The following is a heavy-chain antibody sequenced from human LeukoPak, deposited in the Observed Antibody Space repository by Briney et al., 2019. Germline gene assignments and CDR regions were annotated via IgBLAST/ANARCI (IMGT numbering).Heavy chain of an antibody. D-gene: IGHD6-13*01. CDR1: GFTFGNYG. J-gene: IGHJ4*02. Sequence: PGGSLRLSCAASGFTFGNYGMHWVRQAPGKGLEWVAVIWYDGSNKYYADSVKGRFTISRDNSKNTLYLQMDSLTVEDTAVYYCAKSRSWFYFDYWGQGILVTVSS. CDR2: IWYDGSNK. V-gene: IGHV3-33*06. CDR3: AKSRSWFYFDY.